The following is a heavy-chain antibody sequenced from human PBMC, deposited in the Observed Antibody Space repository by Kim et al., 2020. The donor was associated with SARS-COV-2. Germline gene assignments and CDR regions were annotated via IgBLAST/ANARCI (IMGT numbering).Heavy chain of an antibody. V-gene: IGHV4-59*01. CDR3: ARVDYGSGSYYKEGWFDP. D-gene: IGHD3-10*01. Sequence: SETLSLTCTVSGGSISSYYWSWIRQPPGKGLEWIGYIYYSGSTNYNPSLKSRVTISVDTSKNQFSLKLSSVTAADTAVYYCARVDYGSGSYYKEGWFDPWGQGTLVTVSS. CDR2: IYYSGST. CDR1: GGSISSYY. J-gene: IGHJ5*02.